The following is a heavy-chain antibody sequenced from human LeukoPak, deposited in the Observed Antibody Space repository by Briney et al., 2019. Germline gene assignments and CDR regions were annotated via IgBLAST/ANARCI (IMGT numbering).Heavy chain of an antibody. D-gene: IGHD1-26*01. V-gene: IGHV1-3*01. Sequence: ASVKVSCKASGYTFTSYAMHWVRQAPGQRLEWMGWINAGNGNTKYSQKFQGRVTITRDTSASTAYMELSSLRSEDTAVYYCARTLGVGAPSPPYYYYGMDVWGQGTTVTDSS. CDR2: INAGNGNT. CDR1: GYTFTSYA. CDR3: ARTLGVGAPSPPYYYYGMDV. J-gene: IGHJ6*02.